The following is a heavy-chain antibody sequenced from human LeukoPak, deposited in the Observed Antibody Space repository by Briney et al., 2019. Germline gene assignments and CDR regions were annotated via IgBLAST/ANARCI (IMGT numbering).Heavy chain of an antibody. CDR2: INPNSGGT. Sequence: ASVKVSCKASGYTFTGYYMHWVRQAPGQGLEWMGWINPNSGGTNYAQKFQGRVTMTRDTSISTAYMELSRLRSDDTAVYYCARDVRYFDFWSGYCIFDPWGQGTLVTVSS. CDR1: GYTFTGYY. V-gene: IGHV1-2*02. D-gene: IGHD3-3*01. J-gene: IGHJ5*02. CDR3: ARDVRYFDFWSGYCIFDP.